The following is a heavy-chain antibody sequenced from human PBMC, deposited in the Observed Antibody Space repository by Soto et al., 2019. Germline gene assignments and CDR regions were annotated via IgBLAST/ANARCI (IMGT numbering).Heavy chain of an antibody. Sequence: SETLSLTCAVYGGSFSGYCWSWIRQPPGKGLEWIGEINHSGSTNYNPSLKSRVTISVDTSKNQFSLKLSSVTAADTAVYYCARGRPPDGRYFDWLLSGFYYGMDVWGQGTTVTVSS. J-gene: IGHJ6*02. D-gene: IGHD3-9*01. CDR2: INHSGST. CDR3: ARGRPPDGRYFDWLLSGFYYGMDV. CDR1: GGSFSGYC. V-gene: IGHV4-34*01.